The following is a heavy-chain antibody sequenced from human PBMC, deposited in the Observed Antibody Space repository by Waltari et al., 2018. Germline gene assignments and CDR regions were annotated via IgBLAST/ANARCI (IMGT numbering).Heavy chain of an antibody. J-gene: IGHJ3*02. CDR3: ARDLFLPSWSGFIDGFDI. V-gene: IGHV4-4*07. D-gene: IGHD3-3*01. Sequence: QVQLQESGPGLVQPSETLPLTCPVSRGSINTFLLNWIRQPAGKGLEWIGRVSASAKTNYNPSLKSRVTMSVDTSKNQFTLKLSSVTAADTAVYYCARDLFLPSWSGFIDGFDIWGRGTVVTVSS. CDR2: VSASAKT. CDR1: RGSINTFL.